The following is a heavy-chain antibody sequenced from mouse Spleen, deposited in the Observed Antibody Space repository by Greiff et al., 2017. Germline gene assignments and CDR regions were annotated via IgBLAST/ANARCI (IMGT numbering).Heavy chain of an antibody. CDR3: TTNGVYYDY. V-gene: IGHV5-9-1*02. CDR1: GFTFSSYA. Sequence: EVHLVESGAGLVKPGGSLKLSCAASGFTFSSYAMSWVRQTPEKRLEWVAYISSGGDYIYYADTVKGRITISRDNARNTLYLQMSSLKSEDTAMYYCTTNGVYYDYWGQGTTLTVSS. D-gene: IGHD4-1*01. J-gene: IGHJ2*01. CDR2: ISSGGDYI.